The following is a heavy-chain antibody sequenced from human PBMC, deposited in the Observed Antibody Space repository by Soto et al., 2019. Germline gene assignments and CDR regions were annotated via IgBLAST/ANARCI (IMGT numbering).Heavy chain of an antibody. D-gene: IGHD3-3*01. CDR3: ALHWGFWSGYSPANAFNI. CDR2: MNPNSGNT. CDR1: GYTFTSYD. J-gene: IGHJ3*02. V-gene: IGHV1-8*01. Sequence: ASVKVSCKASGYTFTSYDINWVRQATGQGLEWMGWMNPNSGNTGYAQKFQGRVTMTRNTSISTAYMELSSLRSEDTAVYYCALHWGFWSGYSPANAFNIWGQGTMLTASS.